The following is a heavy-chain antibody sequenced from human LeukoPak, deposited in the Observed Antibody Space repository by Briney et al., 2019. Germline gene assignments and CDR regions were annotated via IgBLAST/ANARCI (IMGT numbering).Heavy chain of an antibody. CDR3: VVSIQAAAIPAFDS. Sequence: GASVKVSCKASVYNFAHNIHWVRQAPGQGHEFMGWINPKNGGTKYAQNFQGRVTMTRDTSISTVYMELSSLGSDDTAVYYCVVSIQAAAIPAFDSWGQGTLVTVSS. J-gene: IGHJ4*02. CDR1: VYNFAHN. V-gene: IGHV1-2*02. CDR2: INPKNGGT. D-gene: IGHD3-22*01.